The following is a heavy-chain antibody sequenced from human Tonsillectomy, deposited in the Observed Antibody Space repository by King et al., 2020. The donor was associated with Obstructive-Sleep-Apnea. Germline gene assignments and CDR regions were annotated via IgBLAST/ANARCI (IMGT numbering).Heavy chain of an antibody. CDR2: IYYDGSNK. J-gene: IGHJ4*02. V-gene: IGHV3-30*04. Sequence: VQLVESGGGVDQPGRSLRLSCEASGFTFSSYAMHWVRQAPGKGLEWVAVIYYDGSNKYYADYVKGRFTISRDNSKNTLYLQMNSLRAEDTAVYYCAREAGDDSVHYFDYWVQGTLVPVSS. D-gene: IGHD3-16*01. CDR1: GFTFSSYA. CDR3: AREAGDDSVHYFDY.